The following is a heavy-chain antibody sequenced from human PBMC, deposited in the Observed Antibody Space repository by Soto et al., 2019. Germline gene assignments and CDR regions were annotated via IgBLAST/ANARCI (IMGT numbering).Heavy chain of an antibody. V-gene: IGHV3-48*02. Sequence: GGSLRLSCAASGFTFSSFHMNWVRQAPGRGLEWVAYITSSSVTIYYSDSVKGRFTISRDNGKNSLFLQMNSLRDEDTAVYYCARVVVVIPPGYYYAMDVWGQGTTVTVSS. D-gene: IGHD3-22*01. CDR3: ARVVVVIPPGYYYAMDV. J-gene: IGHJ6*02. CDR1: GFTFSSFH. CDR2: ITSSSVTI.